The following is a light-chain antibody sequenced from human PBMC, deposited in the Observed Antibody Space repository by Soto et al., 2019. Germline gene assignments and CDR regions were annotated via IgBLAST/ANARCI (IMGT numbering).Light chain of an antibody. Sequence: DIQMTQSPSSLSASVGDRVTITCRASQSISSYLNWYQQKPGKAPKLLIYATSSLQSGVPSRFSGSGSGTDFTLTISSPQPEDFATYYCQQSYNLPLTFGGGTKVEIK. CDR2: ATS. CDR3: QQSYNLPLT. CDR1: QSISSY. V-gene: IGKV1-39*01. J-gene: IGKJ4*01.